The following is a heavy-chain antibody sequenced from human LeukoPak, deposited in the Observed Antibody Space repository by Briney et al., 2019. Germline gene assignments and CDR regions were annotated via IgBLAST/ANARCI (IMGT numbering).Heavy chain of an antibody. CDR2: IRYDGSNK. J-gene: IGHJ3*02. Sequence: GGSLRLSCAASGFTFSSYGMHWVRQAPGKGLEWVAFIRYDGSNKYYADSVKGRFTISRDNSKNTLYLQMNSLRAEDTAVYYCAKEFADIRSSPQAFDIWGQGTMVTVSS. CDR3: AKEFADIRSSPQAFDI. CDR1: GFTFSSYG. V-gene: IGHV3-30*02. D-gene: IGHD6-19*01.